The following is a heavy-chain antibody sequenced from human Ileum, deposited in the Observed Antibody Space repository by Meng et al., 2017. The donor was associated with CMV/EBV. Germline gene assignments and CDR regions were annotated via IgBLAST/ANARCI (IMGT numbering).Heavy chain of an antibody. CDR3: ARGGFSSGYYAAFDY. J-gene: IGHJ4*01. Sequence: VYGESFNASYWSWIRQPPGKGLEWVAEINHHGSTNYNPSLKSRVTVSVDTSENQVSLKLTSVTAADSAVYYCARGGFSSGYYAAFDYWGHGTLVTVSS. V-gene: IGHV4-34*01. D-gene: IGHD6-19*01. CDR2: INHHGST. CDR1: GESFNASY.